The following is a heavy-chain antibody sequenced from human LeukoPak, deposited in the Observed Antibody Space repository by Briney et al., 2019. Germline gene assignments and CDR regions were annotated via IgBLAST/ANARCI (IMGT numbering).Heavy chain of an antibody. CDR1: GGSISSYY. CDR3: ARDVAPAAMADNRFDP. V-gene: IGHV4-59*01. J-gene: IGHJ5*02. D-gene: IGHD2-2*01. Sequence: PSETLSLTCTVSGGSISSYYWSWIRQPPGKGLEWIGYIYYSGSTNYNPSLKSRVTISVDTSKNQFSLKLSSVTAADTAVYYCARDVAPAAMADNRFDPWGQGTLVTVSS. CDR2: IYYSGST.